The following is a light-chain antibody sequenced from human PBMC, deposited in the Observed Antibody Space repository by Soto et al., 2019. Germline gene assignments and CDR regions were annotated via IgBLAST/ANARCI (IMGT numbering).Light chain of an antibody. V-gene: IGKV3-15*01. Sequence: EIVMTQSPATLSVSPGERVTLSCRASQSVSDNLAWYQQKPGQAPRLLFYGASTRATTTPARFNGSGPGTEFTLTLSSLQSEDFAVYFCQQSNNWPYTFGQGTKLHIK. CDR1: QSVSDN. CDR3: QQSNNWPYT. CDR2: GAS. J-gene: IGKJ2*01.